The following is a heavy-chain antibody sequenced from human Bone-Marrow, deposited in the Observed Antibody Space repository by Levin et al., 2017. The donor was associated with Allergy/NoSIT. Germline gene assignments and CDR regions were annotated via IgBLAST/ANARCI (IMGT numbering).Heavy chain of an antibody. CDR1: GFTFSSYG. D-gene: IGHD5/OR15-5a*01. Sequence: GGSLRLSCAASGFTFSSYGMSWVRQAPGRGLEWVSHISTSTSTIYYADSVKGRFTISRDNAKNSLYLQMNSLRAADTAVYYCARDPGSSVYDYFSYYYYYMDIWGKGTTVTVSS. CDR3: ARDPGSSVYDYFSYYYYYMDI. J-gene: IGHJ6*03. V-gene: IGHV3-48*01. CDR2: ISTSTSTI.